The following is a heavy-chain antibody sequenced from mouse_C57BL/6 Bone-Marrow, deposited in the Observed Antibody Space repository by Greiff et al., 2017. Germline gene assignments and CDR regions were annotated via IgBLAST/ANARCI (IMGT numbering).Heavy chain of an antibody. CDR3: ARRLTGPYAMDY. CDR2: IDPSDSYT. CDR1: GYTFTSYW. D-gene: IGHD4-1*01. J-gene: IGHJ4*01. Sequence: VQLQQPGAELVMPGASVKLSCKASGYTFTSYWMHWVKQRPGQGLEWIGEIDPSDSYTNYNQKFKGKSTLTVEKSYRTAYMQLSSLTSEDSAVYYCARRLTGPYAMDYWGQGTSVTVSS. V-gene: IGHV1-69*01.